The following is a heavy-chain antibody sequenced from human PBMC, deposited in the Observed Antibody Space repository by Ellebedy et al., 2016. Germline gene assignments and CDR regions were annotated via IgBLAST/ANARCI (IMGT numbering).Heavy chain of an antibody. D-gene: IGHD6-19*01. V-gene: IGHV3-7*01. Sequence: GGSLRLSCAASGSTSSTYWMTWVRQAPGKGLEWVANIKQDGSEKYYVDSVKGRFTISRDNAKNSLYLQMNSLRAEDTALYYCARDSSPYSSGWLDAFDVWGQGTMVTVSS. CDR1: GSTSSTYW. J-gene: IGHJ3*01. CDR3: ARDSSPYSSGWLDAFDV. CDR2: IKQDGSEK.